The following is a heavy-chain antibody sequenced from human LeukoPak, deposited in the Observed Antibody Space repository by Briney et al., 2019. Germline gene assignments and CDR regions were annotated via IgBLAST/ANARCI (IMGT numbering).Heavy chain of an antibody. V-gene: IGHV4-39*07. CDR1: GGSISSSRYY. J-gene: IGHJ4*02. CDR2: INHSGST. Sequence: SETLSLTCIVSGGSISSSRYYWGSIRQPPGKGLEWIGEINHSGSTNYNPSLKSRVTISVDTSKNQFSLKLSSVTAADTAVYYCARGRPWSGSYDYWGQGTLVTVSS. CDR3: ARGRPWSGSYDY. D-gene: IGHD3-10*02.